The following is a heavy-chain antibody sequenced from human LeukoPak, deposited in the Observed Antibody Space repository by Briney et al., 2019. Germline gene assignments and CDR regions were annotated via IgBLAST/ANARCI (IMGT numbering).Heavy chain of an antibody. CDR3: ARGEVARYYYGMDV. V-gene: IGHV4-59*08. CDR2: IYYSGST. D-gene: IGHD5-12*01. CDR1: GGSISSYY. Sequence: PSETLSLTCTVSGGSISSYYWSWIRQPPGKGLEWIGYIYYSGSTNYNPSLKSRVTISVDTSKNQFSLKLSSVTAADTAVYYCARGEVARYYYGMDVWGQGTTVTVSS. J-gene: IGHJ6*02.